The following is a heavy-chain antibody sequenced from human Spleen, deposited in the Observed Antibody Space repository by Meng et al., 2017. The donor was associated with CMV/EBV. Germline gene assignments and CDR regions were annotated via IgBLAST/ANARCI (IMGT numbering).Heavy chain of an antibody. CDR3: ARSPREGYCSSTSCYPTHDAFDI. Sequence: ASVKVSCKASGYTFTSYDINWVRQATGQGLEWMGWMNPNSGNTGYAQKFQGRVTMTRNTSISTAYMELSRLRSDDTAVYYCARSPREGYCSSTSCYPTHDAFDIWGQGTMVTVSS. D-gene: IGHD2-2*01. CDR2: MNPNSGNT. CDR1: GYTFTSYD. V-gene: IGHV1-8*01. J-gene: IGHJ3*02.